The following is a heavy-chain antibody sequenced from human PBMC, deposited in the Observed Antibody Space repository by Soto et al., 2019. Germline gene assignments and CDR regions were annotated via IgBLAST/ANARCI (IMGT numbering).Heavy chain of an antibody. CDR2: ISYDGSNK. CDR1: GFTFSTYA. J-gene: IGHJ4*02. CDR3: ARGTPTLPKARFGY. Sequence: QVQLVESGGGVVQPGRSLRLSCAASGFTFSTYAMHWVRQAPGKGLEWVAVISYDGSNKYYADSVKGRFTISRENSKNTLYRQKKSLRAEDTAVYYCARGTPTLPKARFGYWGQGTLGTGSS. V-gene: IGHV3-30-3*01.